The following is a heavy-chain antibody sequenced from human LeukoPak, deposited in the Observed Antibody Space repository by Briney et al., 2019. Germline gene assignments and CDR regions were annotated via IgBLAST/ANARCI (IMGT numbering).Heavy chain of an antibody. V-gene: IGHV1-24*01. D-gene: IGHD6-19*01. CDR1: GYTLTELS. J-gene: IGHJ1*01. Sequence: ASVKVSCKVSGYTLTELSMHWVRQAPGKGLEWMGGFDPEDGETIYAQKFQGRVTMTEDTSTDTAYMELSSLRSEDTAVYYCATSGLAYSSGWYNFQHWGQGTLVTVSS. CDR3: ATSGLAYSSGWYNFQH. CDR2: FDPEDGET.